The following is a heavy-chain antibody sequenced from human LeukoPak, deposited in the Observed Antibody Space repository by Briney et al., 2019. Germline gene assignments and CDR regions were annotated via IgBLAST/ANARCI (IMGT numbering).Heavy chain of an antibody. V-gene: IGHV1-69*05. D-gene: IGHD5-18*01. CDR2: IIPIVGTA. CDR1: GGTFSSYA. J-gene: IGHJ5*02. CDR3: ARIKRGYSYFVQTDKNWFDP. Sequence: SSVKVSCKASGGTFSSYAISWVRQAPGQGLEWMGGIIPIVGTANYAQKFQGRVTITTDESTSTAYMELSSLRSEDTAVYYCARIKRGYSYFVQTDKNWFDPWGQGTLVTVSS.